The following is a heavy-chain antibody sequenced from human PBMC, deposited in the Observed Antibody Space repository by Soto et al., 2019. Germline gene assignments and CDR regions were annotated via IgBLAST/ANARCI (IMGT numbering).Heavy chain of an antibody. V-gene: IGHV1-3*01. Sequence: QVQLVQSGAEVKKPGASVKVSCKASGYTFTSYAMHWVRQAPGQRLEWMGWINAGNGNTKYSQKFQGRVTITRDTSASTAYMELSSLRSEDTAVYYCARRSVPAYYDILTGSNWFDPWGQGTLVTVSS. CDR1: GYTFTSYA. D-gene: IGHD3-9*01. CDR3: ARRSVPAYYDILTGSNWFDP. CDR2: INAGNGNT. J-gene: IGHJ5*02.